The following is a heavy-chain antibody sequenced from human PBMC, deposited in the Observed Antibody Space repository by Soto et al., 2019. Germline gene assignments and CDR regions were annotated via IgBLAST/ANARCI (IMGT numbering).Heavy chain of an antibody. CDR2: IKEDGSQI. CDR3: ARGGSDSSWYWRD. Sequence: DVQLVESGGGLVQPGGSLRLSCTASGLIFSNYWMTWVRQAPGKGPEWVANIKEDGSQIDYVDSVKGRFTVSRDNAKNSVYLQMHTLSVEDTDIYYCARGGSDSSWYWRDWGQGALVTVSS. J-gene: IGHJ4*02. V-gene: IGHV3-7*04. D-gene: IGHD6-13*01. CDR1: GLIFSNYW.